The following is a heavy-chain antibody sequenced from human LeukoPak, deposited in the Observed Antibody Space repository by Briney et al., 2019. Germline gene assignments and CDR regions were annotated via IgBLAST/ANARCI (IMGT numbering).Heavy chain of an antibody. CDR2: IAYDGSRA. CDR3: TRYNNDHFDY. Sequence: GGSLRLSCAGSGFTFGGYGMHWFRQTPGKELEWVAVIAYDGSRAFYADSVKGRFTISRDNSKNTMSVQMDDLRAEDTAVYYCTRYNNDHFDYWGQGTLVTVSS. D-gene: IGHD1-14*01. J-gene: IGHJ4*02. V-gene: IGHV3-33*01. CDR1: GFTFGGYG.